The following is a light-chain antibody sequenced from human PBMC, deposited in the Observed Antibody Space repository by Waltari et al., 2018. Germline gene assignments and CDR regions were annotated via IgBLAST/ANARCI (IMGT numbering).Light chain of an antibody. Sequence: QSALTQPASVSGSPGQSITISCTGTSSDVATYTLVSWYQPHPGKAPRLMIYEDTERPSGVSNRFSGSKSGNTASLTISGLQAEDGADYYCCSYAGNKIMIFGGGTKLTVL. CDR3: CSYAGNKIMI. J-gene: IGLJ2*01. V-gene: IGLV2-23*01. CDR2: EDT. CDR1: SSDVATYTL.